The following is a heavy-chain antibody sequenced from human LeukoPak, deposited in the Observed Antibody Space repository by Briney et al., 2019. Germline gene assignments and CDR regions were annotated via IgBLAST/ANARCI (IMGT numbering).Heavy chain of an antibody. CDR3: ARLSYSSSWYRDY. D-gene: IGHD6-13*01. J-gene: IGHJ4*02. Sequence: PGGSLRLSCSASGFTFTNYPIHWVRQAPGKGLEWVAVISYDGSNKYYADSVKGRFTISRDNSKNTLYLQMNSLRAEDTAVYYCARLSYSSSWYRDYWGQGTLVTVSS. CDR1: GFTFTNYP. CDR2: ISYDGSNK. V-gene: IGHV3-30-3*01.